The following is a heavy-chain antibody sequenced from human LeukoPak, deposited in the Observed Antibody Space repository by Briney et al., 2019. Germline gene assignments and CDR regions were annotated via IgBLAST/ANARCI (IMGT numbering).Heavy chain of an antibody. Sequence: PGGSLRLSCAASGFTFSSYWMHWVRQAPGKGLVWVSRINSDGSSTRYADSVKGRFTISRDNAKNTLYLQMNSLRAEDTAVYYCARGSEYYDSSGYGDYWGQGTLVTVSS. V-gene: IGHV3-74*01. D-gene: IGHD3-22*01. CDR1: GFTFSSYW. CDR2: INSDGSST. CDR3: ARGSEYYDSSGYGDY. J-gene: IGHJ4*02.